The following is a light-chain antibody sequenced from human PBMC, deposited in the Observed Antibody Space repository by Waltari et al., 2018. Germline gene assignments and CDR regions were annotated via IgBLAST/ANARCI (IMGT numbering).Light chain of an antibody. CDR3: QQRSNWPLT. Sequence: EIVLTQCPATLSLSPGERATLSCRASQSVSSYLVWYQQKPGQAPRLLIYDASNRATGIPARFSGSGSGTDFTLTISSLEPEDFAVYYCQQRSNWPLTFGGGTKVEIK. CDR1: QSVSSY. V-gene: IGKV3-11*01. CDR2: DAS. J-gene: IGKJ4*01.